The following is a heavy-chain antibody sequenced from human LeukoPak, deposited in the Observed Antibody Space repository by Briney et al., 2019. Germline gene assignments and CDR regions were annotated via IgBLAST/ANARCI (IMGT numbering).Heavy chain of an antibody. D-gene: IGHD1-14*01. Sequence: SETLSLTCTVSGDSISNYYWSWIRQPPGKGLEWIGFIYYSGSTNYNPSLRSRVTISVDTSKNQFSLKLGSVTAADTAVYYCARHWGDSPNHSDDLYAFDIWGQGTMVTVSS. J-gene: IGHJ3*02. CDR1: GDSISNYY. CDR3: ARHWGDSPNHSDDLYAFDI. V-gene: IGHV4-59*08. CDR2: IYYSGST.